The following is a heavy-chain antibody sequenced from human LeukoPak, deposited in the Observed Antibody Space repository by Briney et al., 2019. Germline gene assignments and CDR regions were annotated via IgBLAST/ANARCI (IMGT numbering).Heavy chain of an antibody. Sequence: SQTLSLTCAISGDSVSSNIAAWNWIRQSPSRGLEWLGRTYYRSKWSNDYAVSVKSRITINPDTSKNQFSLQLNSVTPEDTAVYYCAISGYFAEYFQHWGQGTLVTVSS. CDR3: AISGYFAEYFQH. CDR2: TYYRSKWSN. J-gene: IGHJ1*01. CDR1: GDSVSSNIAA. D-gene: IGHD3-22*01. V-gene: IGHV6-1*01.